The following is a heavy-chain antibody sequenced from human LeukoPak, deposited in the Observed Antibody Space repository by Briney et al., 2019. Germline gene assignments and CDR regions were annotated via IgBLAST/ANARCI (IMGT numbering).Heavy chain of an antibody. CDR3: AKGPPKYSSGWYPTSGFSFDY. J-gene: IGHJ4*02. D-gene: IGHD6-19*01. CDR2: ISGSGGST. Sequence: GSLRLSCAASGFTFSSYAMSWVRQAPGKGLEWVPAISGSGGSTYYADSVKGRFTISRDNSKNTLYLQMNSLRAEDTAVYYCAKGPPKYSSGWYPTSGFSFDYWGQGTLVTVSS. V-gene: IGHV3-23*01. CDR1: GFTFSSYA.